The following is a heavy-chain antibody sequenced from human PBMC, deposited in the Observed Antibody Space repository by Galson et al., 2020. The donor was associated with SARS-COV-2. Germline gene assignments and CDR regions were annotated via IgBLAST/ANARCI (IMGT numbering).Heavy chain of an antibody. V-gene: IGHV5-51*01. D-gene: IGHD1-26*01. CDR2: IYPGDSDT. Sequence: GESLKISCRGSGYSFTNYWIAWVRQMPGKGLEWMGIIYPGDSDTRYSPSFQGQVTISADKSISTAYLQWSSLKASDTAMYYCARHVFPGIVMATTHGAHYYGLDVWGQGTTVTVSS. CDR3: ARHVFPGIVMATTHGAHYYGLDV. CDR1: GYSFTNYW. J-gene: IGHJ6*02.